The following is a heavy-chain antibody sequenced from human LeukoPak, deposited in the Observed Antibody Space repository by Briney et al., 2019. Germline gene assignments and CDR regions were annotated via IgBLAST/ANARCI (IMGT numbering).Heavy chain of an antibody. CDR1: GFTFSSYA. J-gene: IGHJ4*02. CDR2: ISGSGGST. D-gene: IGHD1-1*01. Sequence: GGSLRLSCAASGFTFSSYAMSWVRQAPGKGLEWLSAISGSGGSTHHADSVKGRFTISRDNSKNTLYLQMKSLRAEDTAIYYCARSETLGPTAAEHGYWGQGTLVTVSS. V-gene: IGHV3-23*01. CDR3: ARSETLGPTAAEHGY.